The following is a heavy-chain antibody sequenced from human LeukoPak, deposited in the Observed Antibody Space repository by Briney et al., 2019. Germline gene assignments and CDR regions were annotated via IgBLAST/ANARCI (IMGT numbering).Heavy chain of an antibody. CDR2: INTNTGNP. V-gene: IGHV7-4-1*02. Sequence: ASVKVSCKASGYTFTSYAMNWVRQAPGQGLEWMGWINTNTGNPTYAQGFTGRFVFSLDTSVSTAYLRISSLKAEDTAVYYCAREIEDSSSWGDAFDIWGQGTMVTVSS. J-gene: IGHJ3*02. D-gene: IGHD6-13*01. CDR1: GYTFTSYA. CDR3: AREIEDSSSWGDAFDI.